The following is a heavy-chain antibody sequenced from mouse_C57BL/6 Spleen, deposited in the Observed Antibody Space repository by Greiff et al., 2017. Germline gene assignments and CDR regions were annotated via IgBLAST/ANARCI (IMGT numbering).Heavy chain of an antibody. CDR1: GYAFTNYL. Sequence: QVQLQQSGAELVRLGTSVKVTCKSSGYAFTNYLIEWVKQRPGQGFEWIGVINPGSGGTNYNEKLKGKATLTADKSSSTAYMQLSSLTSEDSAVYFCARSGYGSSYYAMDYWGQGTSVTVSS. V-gene: IGHV1-54*01. CDR3: ARSGYGSSYYAMDY. D-gene: IGHD1-1*01. J-gene: IGHJ4*01. CDR2: INPGSGGT.